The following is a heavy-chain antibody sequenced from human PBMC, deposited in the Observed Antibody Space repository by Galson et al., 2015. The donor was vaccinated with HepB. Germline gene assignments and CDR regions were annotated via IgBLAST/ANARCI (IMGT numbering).Heavy chain of an antibody. Sequence: SLRLSCAASGFTFSSYAMSWVRQAPGKGLGWVSAISGSGGSTNYADSVKGRFTISRDNSKNTLYLQMNSLRAEDTAVYYCAKGRVDLVGATSLFDYWGQGTLFTVSS. D-gene: IGHD1-26*01. CDR3: AKGRVDLVGATSLFDY. CDR2: ISGSGGST. V-gene: IGHV3-23*01. CDR1: GFTFSSYA. J-gene: IGHJ4*02.